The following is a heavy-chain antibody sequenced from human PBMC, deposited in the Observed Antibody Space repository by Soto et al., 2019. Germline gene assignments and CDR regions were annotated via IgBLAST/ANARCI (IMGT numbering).Heavy chain of an antibody. CDR2: ISGSGGST. Sequence: KGLEWVSSISGSGGSTSYADSAKGRFTISRDNSQNALYLQMNSLRAEDTAVYFFFKAKDGIRDV. V-gene: IGHV3-23*01. CDR3: FKAKDGIRDV. J-gene: IGHJ3*01. D-gene: IGHD2-21*01.